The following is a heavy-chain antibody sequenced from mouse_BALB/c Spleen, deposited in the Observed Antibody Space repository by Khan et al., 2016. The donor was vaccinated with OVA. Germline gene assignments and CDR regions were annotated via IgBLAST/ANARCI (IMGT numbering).Heavy chain of an antibody. CDR3: GRGGSRYSYARDY. J-gene: IGHJ4*01. CDR2: ITSTGGP. V-gene: IGHV3-2*02. Sequence: QLEESGPGLVKPSQSLSLTCTATGYTITNDYAWYLIRQFPENKLEMMGNITSTGGPTYNPAFKRRISITPDTSKNQFFLQLNSVTTEDTATYYCGRGGSRYSYARDYWGQGTSVTVSS. D-gene: IGHD1-1*02. CDR1: GYTITNDYA.